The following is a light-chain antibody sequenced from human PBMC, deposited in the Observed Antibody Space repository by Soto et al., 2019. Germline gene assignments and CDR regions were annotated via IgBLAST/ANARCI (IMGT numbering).Light chain of an antibody. CDR2: EVS. CDR1: SSDVGSYNL. J-gene: IGLJ1*01. CDR3: CSYAGSSTCV. Sequence: QSVLTQPASVSGSPGQSITISCTGTSSDVGSYNLVSWYQQHPGKAPKLMIYEVSTRPSGVSNRFSGSKSGNTASLTISGLQAEDEADYYCCSYAGSSTCVFGNGTKVTVL. V-gene: IGLV2-23*02.